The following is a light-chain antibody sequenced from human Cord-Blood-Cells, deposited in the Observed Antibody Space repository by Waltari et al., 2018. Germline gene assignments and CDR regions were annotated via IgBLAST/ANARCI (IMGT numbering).Light chain of an antibody. V-gene: IGKV3-11*01. CDR2: DAS. CDR1: QSVRSY. J-gene: IGKJ5*01. CDR3: QQRSNWPPIT. Sequence: VLTQSPATLSLSPGDRATLSCRASQSVRSYLAWYQQKPGQAPRLLIYDASNRATGIPARFSGSGSVTDFTRAISSREPEDFAVYYWQQRSNWPPITFGQGTRLEIK.